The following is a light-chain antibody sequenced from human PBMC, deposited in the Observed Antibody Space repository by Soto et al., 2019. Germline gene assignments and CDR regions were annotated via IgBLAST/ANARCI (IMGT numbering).Light chain of an antibody. CDR1: QSVSSY. Sequence: EIVLTQSPATLSLSPGERATLSCRASQSVSSYFAWYQQKPGQAPRLLIYDASNRATGIPARFSGSGSGTDFTLTISSLEPEDFAVYYCQQLSNWPVTFGQGTRVEIK. CDR3: QQLSNWPVT. V-gene: IGKV3-11*01. CDR2: DAS. J-gene: IGKJ1*01.